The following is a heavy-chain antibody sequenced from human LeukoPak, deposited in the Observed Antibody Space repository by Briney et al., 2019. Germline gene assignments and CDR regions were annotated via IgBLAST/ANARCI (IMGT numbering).Heavy chain of an antibody. Sequence: GGSLRLSCAASGFIFSGYALSWVRQAPGKGVEWVTGISASGDKVDYAEAVQGRFTLSRDNSFNTVSLQMNRLRVEDTAVYYCAKVFWERGSSGLSPLGFDTWGQGTLVTVFS. D-gene: IGHD6-25*01. V-gene: IGHV3-23*01. CDR1: GFIFSGYA. CDR3: AKVFWERGSSGLSPLGFDT. CDR2: ISASGDKV. J-gene: IGHJ5*02.